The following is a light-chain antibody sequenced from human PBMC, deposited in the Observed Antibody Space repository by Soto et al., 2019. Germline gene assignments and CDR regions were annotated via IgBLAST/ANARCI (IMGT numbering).Light chain of an antibody. CDR3: SSYTTISTHVV. CDR1: SSDVGSYNY. CDR2: DVS. V-gene: IGLV2-14*01. J-gene: IGLJ2*01. Sequence: QSALTQPASVSGSPGQSITISCTGTSSDVGSYNYVSWYQQYPGKAPKLMIYDVSNRPSGVSYRFSGSKSGNTASLTISGLHAEDEADYYCSSYTTISTHVVFGGGTKLTVL.